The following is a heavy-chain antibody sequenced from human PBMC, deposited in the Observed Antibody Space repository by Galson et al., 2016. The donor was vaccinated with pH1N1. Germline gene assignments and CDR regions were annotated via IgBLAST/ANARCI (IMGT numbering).Heavy chain of an antibody. V-gene: IGHV1-46*01. J-gene: IGHJ4*02. CDR3: ARRYYFDS. CDR2: MKPADGGS. D-gene: IGHD3-9*01. CDR1: GYIFTRYY. Sequence: SCKASGYIFTRYYIHWLRQAPGQGLEWMAVMKPADGGSIYNQKFQGRVTLTRDTSTSSVYMALTNLRSDDAAVYYCARRYYFDSWGQGTQVTVSS.